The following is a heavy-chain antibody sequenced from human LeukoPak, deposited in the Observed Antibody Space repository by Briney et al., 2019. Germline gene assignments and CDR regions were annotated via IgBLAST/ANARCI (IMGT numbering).Heavy chain of an antibody. D-gene: IGHD3-9*01. CDR2: IYSGGRR. J-gene: IGHJ6*03. CDR1: GFTVSSNY. V-gene: IGHV3-53*01. Sequence: PGGSLRLSCAASGFTVSSNYMSWVRQAPGKGLEWVSVIYSGGRRYYADAVKGRFTISRGNSKKAPYLQMNSLRAEDTAVYYCARMGRDIPYYYYYYMDVWGKGTTVTVSS. CDR3: ARMGRDIPYYYYYYMDV.